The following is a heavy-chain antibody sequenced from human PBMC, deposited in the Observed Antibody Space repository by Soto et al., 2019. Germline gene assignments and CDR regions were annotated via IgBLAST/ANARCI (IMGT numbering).Heavy chain of an antibody. CDR2: ITGSGAST. CDR1: GFTFSSWA. CDR3: AKSEGSDY. Sequence: PGGSLRLSCAASGFTFSSWAMSWVRQAPGKGLEWVSTITGSGASTYYADSVKGRFTISRDNSKNTLYLQMNSLRGDDTAVYYRAKSEGSDYWGQGTL. J-gene: IGHJ4*02. D-gene: IGHD2-15*01. V-gene: IGHV3-23*01.